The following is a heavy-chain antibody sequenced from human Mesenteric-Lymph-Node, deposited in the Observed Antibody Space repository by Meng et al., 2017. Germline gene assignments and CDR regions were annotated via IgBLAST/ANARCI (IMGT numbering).Heavy chain of an antibody. Sequence: ASVKVSCKASGYTFTSYDINWVRQATGQGLEWMGWMNPNSGNTGYAQKFQGRVTMTRNTSISTAYMELSSLRSEDTAVYYCARDPRLYYDSSGYPPQRRGDFSWGQGTLVTVSS. D-gene: IGHD3-22*01. CDR1: GYTFTSYD. V-gene: IGHV1-8*01. CDR2: MNPNSGNT. J-gene: IGHJ4*02. CDR3: ARDPRLYYDSSGYPPQRRGDFS.